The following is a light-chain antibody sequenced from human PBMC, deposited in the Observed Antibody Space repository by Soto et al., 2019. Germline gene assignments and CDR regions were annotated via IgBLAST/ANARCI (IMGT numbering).Light chain of an antibody. J-gene: IGLJ1*01. V-gene: IGLV2-18*02. CDR2: EGS. CDR1: SSDVGSYNG. CDR3: SSYTIAGTYV. Sequence: QSVLTQPPSVSGSPGQSVTISCTGTSSDVGSYNGVSWYQQPPGTAPKLIIYEGSTRPSGVPDRFSGSKSGISAPLTISGLQAEDEADYYCSSYTIAGTYVFGTGTKLTVL.